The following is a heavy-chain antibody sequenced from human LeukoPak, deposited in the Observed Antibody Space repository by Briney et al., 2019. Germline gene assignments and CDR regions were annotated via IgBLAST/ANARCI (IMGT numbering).Heavy chain of an antibody. CDR3: ARDRGYTVPYYYGMDV. Sequence: PSETLSLTCTVSGGSVSSGSYYWSWIRQPPGKGLEWIGYIYYSGSTNSNPSLKGRVTISVDTSKNQFSLKLSSVTAADTAVYYCARDRGYTVPYYYGMDVWGKGTTVTVSS. J-gene: IGHJ6*04. V-gene: IGHV4-61*01. CDR2: IYYSGST. CDR1: GGSVSSGSYY. D-gene: IGHD5-24*01.